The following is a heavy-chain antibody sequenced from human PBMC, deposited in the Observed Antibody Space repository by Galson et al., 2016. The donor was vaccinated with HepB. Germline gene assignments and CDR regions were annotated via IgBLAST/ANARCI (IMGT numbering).Heavy chain of an antibody. CDR1: GGSISNSGDY. J-gene: IGHJ1*01. Sequence: SETLSLTCTVSGGSISNSGDYWGWIRQPPGKGLEWIGSIHYSGSIYNNPSLRSRITITVDTSKNQFSLNLNNLTAADTAMYYCTRHTANINWPQPIEYFQHWGPGTLVIVSS. V-gene: IGHV4-39*01. CDR3: TRHTANINWPQPIEYFQH. CDR2: IHYSGSI. D-gene: IGHD1-1*01.